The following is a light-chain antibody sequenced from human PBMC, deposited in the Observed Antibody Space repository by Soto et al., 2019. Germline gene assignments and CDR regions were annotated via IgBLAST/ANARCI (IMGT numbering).Light chain of an antibody. CDR2: RAS. J-gene: IGKJ1*01. CDR1: QSISVW. CDR3: QQYDTFPT. V-gene: IGKV1-5*03. Sequence: DIQMTQSPSTLSASVGDTVTITCRASQSISVWVAWYQQKPGMAPNLLIYRASNLQSEVPSRFSGSGSGIQFTLTTISLQPDDFATYYCQQYDTFPTFGQGTKVEI.